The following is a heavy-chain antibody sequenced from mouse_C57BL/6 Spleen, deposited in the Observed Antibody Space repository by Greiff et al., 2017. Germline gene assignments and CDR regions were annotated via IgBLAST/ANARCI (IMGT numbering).Heavy chain of an antibody. CDR3: ARHEETGYYSNLWFAY. D-gene: IGHD2-5*01. CDR2: FYPGSGSI. CDR1: GYTFTEYT. V-gene: IGHV1-62-2*01. J-gene: IGHJ3*01. Sequence: QVQLKQSGAELVKPGASVKLSCKASGYTFTEYTIHWVKQRSGQGLEWIGWFYPGSGSIKYNEKFKDKATLTADKSSSTVYMELSRLTSEDSAVXVCARHEETGYYSNLWFAYWGQGTLVTVSA.